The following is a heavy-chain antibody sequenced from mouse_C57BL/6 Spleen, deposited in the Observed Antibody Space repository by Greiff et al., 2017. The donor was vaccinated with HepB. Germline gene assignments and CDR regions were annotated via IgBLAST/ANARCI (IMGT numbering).Heavy chain of an antibody. D-gene: IGHD1-2*01. Sequence: EVQLVESGPGLVKPSQSLSLTCSVTGYSITSGYYWNWIRQFPGNKLEWMGYISYDGSNNYNPSLKNRISITRDTSKNQFFLKLNSVTTEDTATYYCAILRPYYFDYWGQGTTLTVSS. V-gene: IGHV3-6*01. CDR2: ISYDGSN. J-gene: IGHJ2*01. CDR1: GYSITSGYY. CDR3: AILRPYYFDY.